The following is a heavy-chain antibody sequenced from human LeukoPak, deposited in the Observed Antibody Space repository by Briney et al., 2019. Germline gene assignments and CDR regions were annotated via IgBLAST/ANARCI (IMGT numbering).Heavy chain of an antibody. J-gene: IGHJ4*02. CDR1: GFTFNSYW. Sequence: PGGSLRLSCVASGFTFNSYWMHWVRQAPGKGLVWVSRINSDGSSRSYADSVKGRFTISRGNAKNSLYLQMNSLRAEDMALYYCAKDMSYGGYSGYDYWGQGTLVTVSS. CDR2: INSDGSSR. V-gene: IGHV3-74*01. D-gene: IGHD5-12*01. CDR3: AKDMSYGGYSGYDY.